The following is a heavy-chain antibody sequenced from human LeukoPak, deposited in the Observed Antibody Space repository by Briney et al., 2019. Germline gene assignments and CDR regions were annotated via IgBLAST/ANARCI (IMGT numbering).Heavy chain of an antibody. CDR2: IGGRNTPT. D-gene: IGHD3-22*01. Sequence: PGGSLRLSCEASGFTFGDYAMIWFRQDPGKGLEWVSSIGGRNTPTYYADSVKGRFTISRDNSKNTLYLQMNSLRAEDTAVYYCARGSTYYDSSGQVPFDYWGQGTLVTVSS. J-gene: IGHJ4*02. CDR3: ARGSTYYDSSGQVPFDY. V-gene: IGHV3-23*01. CDR1: GFTFGDYA.